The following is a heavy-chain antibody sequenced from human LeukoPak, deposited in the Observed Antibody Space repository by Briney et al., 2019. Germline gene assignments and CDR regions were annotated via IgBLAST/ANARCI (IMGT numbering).Heavy chain of an antibody. V-gene: IGHV3-30*18. J-gene: IGHJ4*02. Sequence: GGSLRLSCAASGFTFSNYGMHWVRQAPGKGLEWVAVISYEGSTKYYGDSVKGRFTISRDNSKNTLYLQMNSLRAEDTAVYYCAKAQWLPPPHFDYWGQGTLVTVSS. CDR2: ISYEGSTK. CDR1: GFTFSNYG. D-gene: IGHD3-22*01. CDR3: AKAQWLPPPHFDY.